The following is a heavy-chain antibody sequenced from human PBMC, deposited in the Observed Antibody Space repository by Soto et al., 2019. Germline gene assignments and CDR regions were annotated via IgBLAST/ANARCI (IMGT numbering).Heavy chain of an antibody. J-gene: IGHJ6*02. Sequence: QVQLQASGPGLVKPSETLSLTCTVSGGSVSSGSYYWSWIRQPPGKGLEWIGYIYYSGSTNYNASLMSRVTISVDTSKNQFSLKLSSVTAADTAVYYCAREDVWGQGTTVTVSS. CDR3: AREDV. CDR2: IYYSGST. CDR1: GGSVSSGSYY. V-gene: IGHV4-61*01.